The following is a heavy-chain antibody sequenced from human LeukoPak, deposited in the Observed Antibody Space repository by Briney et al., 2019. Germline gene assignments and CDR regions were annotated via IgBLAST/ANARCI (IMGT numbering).Heavy chain of an antibody. CDR2: IYYTGGT. J-gene: IGHJ3*02. V-gene: IGHV4-59*01. D-gene: IGHD3-22*01. Sequence: SETLSLTCTVSGGSISPYYWTWIRQPPGKGLEYVGYIYYTGGTNYNPSLKSRVTISVDTSKNQFSLKLSSVTAADTAVYYCASYDSSGRAFDIWGQGTMVTVSS. CDR1: GGSISPYY. CDR3: ASYDSSGRAFDI.